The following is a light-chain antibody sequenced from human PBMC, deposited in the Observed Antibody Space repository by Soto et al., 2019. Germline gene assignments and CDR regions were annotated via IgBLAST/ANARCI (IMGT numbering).Light chain of an antibody. CDR3: SSYTSTVL. Sequence: QSALTQPASVSGSPGQSITISCTATSSDVGAYNYVSWYQQHPGKAPKLMIFDVSNRPSGVSNRFSGSKSGNTGSLTISGLQAEDEADYYCSSYTSTVLFGGGTQLT. CDR2: DVS. J-gene: IGLJ2*01. CDR1: SSDVGAYNY. V-gene: IGLV2-14*01.